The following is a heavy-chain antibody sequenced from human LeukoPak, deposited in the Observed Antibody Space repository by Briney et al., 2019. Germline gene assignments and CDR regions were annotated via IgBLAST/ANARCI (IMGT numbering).Heavy chain of an antibody. J-gene: IGHJ4*02. V-gene: IGHV3-23*01. D-gene: IGHD6-19*01. CDR1: GLTFSRSA. Sequence: GGSLRLSCVASGLTFSRSALSWVRQAPGKGLQWVSSISGSGGATHYADSVKGRFTISRDNSKNTLYLQMNSLRAEDTAVYYCAKDGYSSGWYEVYWGQGTLVTVSS. CDR3: AKDGYSSGWYEVY. CDR2: ISGSGGAT.